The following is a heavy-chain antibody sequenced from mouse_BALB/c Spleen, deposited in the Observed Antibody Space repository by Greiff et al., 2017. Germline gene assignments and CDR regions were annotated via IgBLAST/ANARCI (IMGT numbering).Heavy chain of an antibody. CDR2: ISSGGGNT. D-gene: IGHD2-1*01. Sequence: EVQRVESGGGLVKPGGSLKLSCAASGFTFSSYTMSWVRQTPEKRLEWVANISSGGGNTYYPDSVKGRFTISRDNAKNNLYLQMSSLRSEDTALYYCARAGRNGYFDVWGAGTTVTVSS. CDR3: ARAGRNGYFDV. CDR1: GFTFSSYT. V-gene: IGHV5-9*03. J-gene: IGHJ1*01.